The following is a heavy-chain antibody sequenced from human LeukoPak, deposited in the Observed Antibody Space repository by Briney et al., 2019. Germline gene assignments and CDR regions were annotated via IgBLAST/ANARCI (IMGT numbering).Heavy chain of an antibody. D-gene: IGHD6-19*01. Sequence: GGSLRLSCAASGFTFSSYAMSWVRQAPGKGLEWVSAISGSGGSTYYADSAKGRFTISRDNSKNTLYLQMNSLRAEDTAVYYCAKDSHLAVAGTIDYWGQGTLVTVSS. CDR3: AKDSHLAVAGTIDY. CDR2: ISGSGGST. J-gene: IGHJ4*02. V-gene: IGHV3-23*01. CDR1: GFTFSSYA.